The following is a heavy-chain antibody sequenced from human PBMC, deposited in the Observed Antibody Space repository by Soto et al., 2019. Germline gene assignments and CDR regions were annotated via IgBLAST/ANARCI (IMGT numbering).Heavy chain of an antibody. Sequence: EVQPVESGGGLVQPGGSLRLSCAASGFTFSDTWMFWVRQAPGKGLVWVSRINSDGSVTSYADSVKGRFTISRDNAKNTLYLQMNSLRPEDTAVYYCARYSSGAGDYWGQGTLVTVSS. D-gene: IGHD6-19*01. CDR2: INSDGSVT. CDR3: ARYSSGAGDY. CDR1: GFTFSDTW. V-gene: IGHV3-74*01. J-gene: IGHJ4*02.